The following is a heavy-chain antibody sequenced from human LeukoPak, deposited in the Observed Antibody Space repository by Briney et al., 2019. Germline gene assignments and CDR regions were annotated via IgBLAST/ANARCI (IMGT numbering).Heavy chain of an antibody. D-gene: IGHD6-13*01. Sequence: PGGSLRLSCAASGFSFDDYGMSWVRQAPGKGLEWVSSISSSSSYIYYADSVKGRFTISRDNAKNSLYLQMNSLRAEDTAVYYCASWYSSSWTNDYWGQGTLVTVSS. CDR3: ASWYSSSWTNDY. V-gene: IGHV3-21*01. J-gene: IGHJ4*02. CDR2: ISSSSSYI. CDR1: GFSFDDYG.